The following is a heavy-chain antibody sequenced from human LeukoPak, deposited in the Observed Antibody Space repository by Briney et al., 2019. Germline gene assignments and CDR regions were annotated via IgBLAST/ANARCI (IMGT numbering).Heavy chain of an antibody. CDR1: GFTFSCYG. J-gene: IGHJ4*02. Sequence: GGSLRLSCAASGFTFSCYGMHWVRQAPGKGLEWVAFIRYDGSNKYYADSVKGRFTISRDNSKNTLYLQMNSLRAEDTAVYYCAKDLNAFGVVITFDYWGQGTLVTVSS. CDR3: AKDLNAFGVVITFDY. V-gene: IGHV3-30*02. CDR2: IRYDGSNK. D-gene: IGHD3-3*01.